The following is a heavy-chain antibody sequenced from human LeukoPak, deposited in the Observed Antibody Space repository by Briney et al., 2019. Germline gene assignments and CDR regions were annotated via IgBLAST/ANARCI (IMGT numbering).Heavy chain of an antibody. CDR3: AGRWALTGEPN. CDR1: GGSLSSSIW. D-gene: IGHD7-27*01. CDR2: ISNRGST. Sequence: SGTLSLTCAVSGGSLSSSIWWSWVRQPPGKGLEWIGEISNRGSTNYNPSLKSRVTISIDESKDQFSLTLNSVTAADTAVYYCAGRWALTGEPNWGQGTLVTVSS. V-gene: IGHV4-4*02. J-gene: IGHJ4*02.